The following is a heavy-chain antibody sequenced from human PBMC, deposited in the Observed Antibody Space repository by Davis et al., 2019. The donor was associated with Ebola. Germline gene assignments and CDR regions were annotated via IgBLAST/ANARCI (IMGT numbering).Heavy chain of an antibody. CDR1: GFTFSNYA. V-gene: IGHV3-23*01. J-gene: IGHJ6*02. Sequence: GESLKISCAASGFTFSNYAMSWVRQAPGKGLEWVSGISGSGATTYYADSVQGRFTISSDNSKNTLYLQMNSLRADDTALYYCAKGGARYFYHYYGMDVWGQGTTVTVSS. CDR3: AKGGARYFYHYYGMDV. CDR2: ISGSGATT. D-gene: IGHD2/OR15-2a*01.